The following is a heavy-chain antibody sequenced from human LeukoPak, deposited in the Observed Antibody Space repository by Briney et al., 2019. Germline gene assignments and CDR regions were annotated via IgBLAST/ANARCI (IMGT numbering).Heavy chain of an antibody. D-gene: IGHD3-22*01. CDR1: GGSMNDYY. J-gene: IGHJ5*02. Sequence: PSETLSLTCTVSGGSMNDYYWSWIRQPPGKGLEWIASFYYSGSTAYNPSLKSRATISLDTSKNQLSLNLNSVTAADTAVYYCARNGRDGSGYSSNWFDPWGQGTLVTVSS. CDR3: ARNGRDGSGYSSNWFDP. CDR2: FYYSGST. V-gene: IGHV4-59*01.